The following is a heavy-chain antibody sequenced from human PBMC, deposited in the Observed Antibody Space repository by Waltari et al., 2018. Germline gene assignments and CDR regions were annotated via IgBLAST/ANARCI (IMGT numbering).Heavy chain of an antibody. V-gene: IGHV1-69*02. Sequence: QVQLVQSGAEVKKPGSSVKVSCKASGSTFSSYTIIWVRQAPGKGLGWMGRIIPVLGIANCARKCEGRVTITADKSTSTAYMELSSLRSEDTAVYYCGGTTVEYYGLDVWGQGTTVTVSS. J-gene: IGHJ6*02. CDR1: GSTFSSYT. CDR3: GGTTVEYYGLDV. D-gene: IGHD4-4*01. CDR2: IIPVLGIA.